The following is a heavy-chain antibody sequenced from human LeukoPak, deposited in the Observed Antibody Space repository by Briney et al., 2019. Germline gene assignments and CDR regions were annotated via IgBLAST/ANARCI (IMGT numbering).Heavy chain of an antibody. J-gene: IGHJ4*02. CDR2: IYSGGST. D-gene: IGHD1-26*01. CDR3: ARSWDARLNFDY. CDR1: GFIVSNNY. Sequence: HPGGSLRLSCAASGFIVSNNYMNWVRQAPGKGLEWVSVIYSGGSTYYADSVKGRFTISRDNSKNTVDLQMNDLRGEDTAVYYCARSWDARLNFDYWGQGTLVTVSS. V-gene: IGHV3-66*02.